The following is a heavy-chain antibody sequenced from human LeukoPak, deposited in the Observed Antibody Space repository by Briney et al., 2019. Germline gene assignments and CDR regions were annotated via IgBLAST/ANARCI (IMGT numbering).Heavy chain of an antibody. CDR2: IRSKAYGGTT. CDR3: TRILGASWPCNY. V-gene: IGHV3-49*04. CDR1: GFTFGDYA. D-gene: IGHD2-2*01. Sequence: SGGSLRLSWTTSGFTFGDYARSWVRQAPGKGLEWVGFIRSKAYGGTTEYAASVKDRFTISRDDSKSIAYLQMDSLKTEDTAMYYCTRILGASWPCNYWCRGTVVTVSS. J-gene: IGHJ4*02.